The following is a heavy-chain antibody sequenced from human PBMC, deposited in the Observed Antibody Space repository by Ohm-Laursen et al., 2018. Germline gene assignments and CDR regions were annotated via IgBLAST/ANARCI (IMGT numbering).Heavy chain of an antibody. CDR1: GYTFTSYG. Sequence: GASVKVSCKASGYTFTSYGTSWVRQAPGQGLEWMGWISAYNGNTNYAQKLQGRVTMTTDTSTSTAYMELRSLRSDDTAVYYCARRRRGWGDSSGTTSFDPRGQGTLVTVSS. J-gene: IGHJ5*02. D-gene: IGHD3-22*01. V-gene: IGHV1-18*01. CDR3: ARRRRGWGDSSGTTSFDP. CDR2: ISAYNGNT.